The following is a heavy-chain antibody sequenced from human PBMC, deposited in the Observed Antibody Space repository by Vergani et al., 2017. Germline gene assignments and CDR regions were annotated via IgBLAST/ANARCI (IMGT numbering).Heavy chain of an antibody. J-gene: IGHJ3*01. CDR1: GASINNAFYY. Sequence: QVQLQESGPGEVKPSQTLSLTCTVSGASINNAFYYWHWIRQPAGKGLEWIGRIYVSGITDYNSSLQSRVSMSVDTSKTQSSLTLTSVTAADTAVYYCSRDNKQLRPRACDLWGQGTMVTVS. CDR2: IYVSGIT. V-gene: IGHV4-61*02. D-gene: IGHD6-6*01. CDR3: SRDNKQLRPRACDL.